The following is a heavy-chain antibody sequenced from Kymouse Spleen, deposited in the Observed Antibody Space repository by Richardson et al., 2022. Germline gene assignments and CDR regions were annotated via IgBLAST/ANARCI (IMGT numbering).Heavy chain of an antibody. D-gene: IGHD6-6*01. CDR1: GFTVSSNY. CDR3: ARGIAALYYYGMDV. CDR2: IYSCGST. Sequence: EVQLVESGGGLIQPGGSLRLSCAASGFTVSSNYMSWVRQAPGKGLEWVSVIYSCGSTYYADSVKGRFTISRDNSKNTLYLQMNSLRAEDTAVYYCARGIAALYYYGMDVWGQGTTVTVSS. J-gene: IGHJ6*02. V-gene: IGHV3-66*03.